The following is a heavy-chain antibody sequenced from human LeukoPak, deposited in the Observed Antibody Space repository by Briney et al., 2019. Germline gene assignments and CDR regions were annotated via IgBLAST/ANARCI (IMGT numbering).Heavy chain of an antibody. CDR2: IYTSGST. V-gene: IGHV4-4*07. D-gene: IGHD3-22*01. Sequence: SETLSLTCTVSGGSISSYYWSWIRQPAGKGLEWIGRIYTSGSTNYNPSLKSRVTMSVDTSKNQFSLKLSSVTPADTAVYYCARDTYYYDSSGYYLFDYWGQGTLVTVSS. CDR1: GGSISSYY. CDR3: ARDTYYYDSSGYYLFDY. J-gene: IGHJ4*02.